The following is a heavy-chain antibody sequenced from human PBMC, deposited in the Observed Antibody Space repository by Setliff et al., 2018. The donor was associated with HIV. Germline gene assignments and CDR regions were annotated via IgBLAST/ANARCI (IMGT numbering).Heavy chain of an antibody. Sequence: KPSETLSLTCTVSGGSISNQYWSWIRQPQGKGLEWIGYIYYSGTTHYNPSLKSRVAMSVDTSKNQFSLGLTSVTPADTAVYYCARLRVSSSSQTFDHWGQGILVTVSS. D-gene: IGHD6-6*01. V-gene: IGHV4-59*11. CDR1: GGSISNQY. CDR3: ARLRVSSSSQTFDH. J-gene: IGHJ4*02. CDR2: IYYSGTT.